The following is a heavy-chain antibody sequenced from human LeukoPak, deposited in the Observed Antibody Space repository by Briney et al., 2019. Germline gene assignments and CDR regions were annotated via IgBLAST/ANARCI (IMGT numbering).Heavy chain of an antibody. D-gene: IGHD3-10*01. J-gene: IGHJ4*02. V-gene: IGHV3-23*01. CDR2: IGGSGGGI. Sequence: GGSLRLSCAASRFTFSSYAMSWVRQAPGMRLEWVSTIGGSGGGIYYADSVKGRFTISRDNSQSTLYLQMNSLRAEDTAVYYCAKYRGFGDSYDSWGQGTLVTVSS. CDR3: AKYRGFGDSYDS. CDR1: RFTFSSYA.